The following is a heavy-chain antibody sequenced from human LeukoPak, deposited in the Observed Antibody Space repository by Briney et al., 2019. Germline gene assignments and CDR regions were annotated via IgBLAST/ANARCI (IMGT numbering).Heavy chain of an antibody. CDR2: IIPIFGTS. Sequence: SSEKVSRQASRCTLSRYASSWVRQPAGQELEWMGGIIPIFGTSNYAHKFQDRVTINAHESTSTACMELSSLRSEDTDVYYCARSTRIFGVVIISMVYFYYWGQGTLVTVSS. CDR1: RCTLSRYA. CDR3: ARSTRIFGVVIISMVYFYY. V-gene: IGHV1-69*13. D-gene: IGHD3-3*01. J-gene: IGHJ4*02.